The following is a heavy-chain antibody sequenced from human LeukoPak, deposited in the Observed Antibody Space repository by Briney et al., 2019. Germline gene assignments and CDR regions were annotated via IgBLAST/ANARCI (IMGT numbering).Heavy chain of an antibody. J-gene: IGHJ4*02. CDR3: VRGSGWFFGL. CDR2: IKEDGRDI. D-gene: IGHD6-19*01. CDR1: QFSSSYDW. V-gene: IGHV3-7*01. Sequence: SGGSLRLSCAASQFSSSYDWMHWVRQAPGKGLEWVASIKEDGRDIHYLDSVKGRFSISRDNAKNSLYLEMNTLRAEDTAVYYCVRGSGWFFGLWGQGSLVTVSS.